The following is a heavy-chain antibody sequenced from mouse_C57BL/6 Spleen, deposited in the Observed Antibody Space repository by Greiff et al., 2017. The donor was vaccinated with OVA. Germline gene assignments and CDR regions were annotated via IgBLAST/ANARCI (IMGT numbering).Heavy chain of an antibody. CDR2: IWSGGSK. CDR3: ARNHYGSSYDAMDY. Sequence: QVQLKESGPGLVQPSQSLSITCTVSGFSLTSYGVHWVRQSPGKGLEWLGVIWSGGSKDYNAAFLSRLSISKDKSKSQVFVKMNSLQAEDTDIYYCARNHYGSSYDAMDYWGQGTSVTGSS. J-gene: IGHJ4*01. V-gene: IGHV2-2*01. D-gene: IGHD1-1*01. CDR1: GFSLTSYG.